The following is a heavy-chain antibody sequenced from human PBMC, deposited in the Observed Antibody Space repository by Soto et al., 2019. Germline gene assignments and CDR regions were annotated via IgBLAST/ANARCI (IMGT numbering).Heavy chain of an antibody. CDR2: MNPNSGDT. V-gene: IGHV1-8*01. CDR1: GYTFTSYD. J-gene: IGHJ4*02. CDR3: ARTNIAAAGRAQSFAY. Sequence: ASVKVSCKASGYTFTSYDINWVRQATGQGLEWMGWMNPNSGDTNYAQKFQGRVTMTRNTSISTAYMELSRLRSDDTAVYYCARTNIAAAGRAQSFAYWGQGTLVTVYS. D-gene: IGHD6-13*01.